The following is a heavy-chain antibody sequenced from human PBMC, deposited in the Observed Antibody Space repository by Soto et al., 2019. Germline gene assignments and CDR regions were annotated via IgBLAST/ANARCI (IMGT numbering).Heavy chain of an antibody. CDR1: GGTFSSYA. D-gene: IGHD3-3*01. Sequence: ASVKVSCKASGGTFSSYAISWVRQAPGQGLEWMGGIIPIFGTANYAQKFQGRVTITADESTSTAYMELSSLRSEDTAVYYCASGNRITISYTPYYYCGMDVWGQGTTVTVSS. CDR3: ASGNRITISYTPYYYCGMDV. V-gene: IGHV1-69*13. J-gene: IGHJ6*02. CDR2: IIPIFGTA.